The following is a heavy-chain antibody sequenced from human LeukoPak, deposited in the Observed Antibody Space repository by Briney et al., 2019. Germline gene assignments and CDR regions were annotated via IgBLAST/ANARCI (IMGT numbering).Heavy chain of an antibody. J-gene: IGHJ6*03. V-gene: IGHV3-23*01. CDR3: AKHDRELLYYYYYYMDV. Sequence: PGGSLRLSCAASGFTFSSYGMSWVRQAPGKGLEWVSALSGSGGSTYYADSVKGRFTISRDNSKNTLYLQMNSLRAEDTAVYYCAKHDRELLYYYYYYMDVWGKGTTVTISS. D-gene: IGHD1-26*01. CDR1: GFTFSSYG. CDR2: LSGSGGST.